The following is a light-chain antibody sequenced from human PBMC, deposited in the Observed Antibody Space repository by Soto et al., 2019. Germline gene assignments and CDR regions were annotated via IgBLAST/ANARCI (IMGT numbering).Light chain of an antibody. CDR2: GAF. V-gene: IGKV3-15*01. CDR1: QTVSRS. Sequence: EVVLTQSPATLSVSPGEPATLSCRASQTVSRSLAWYQQKPGQAPRLRIDGAFIRSTGVPDRFSGSESGTDFTLAISSLLSEDFAVYYCQEYIDWPPYTFGQRAKVEI. CDR3: QEYIDWPPYT. J-gene: IGKJ2*01.